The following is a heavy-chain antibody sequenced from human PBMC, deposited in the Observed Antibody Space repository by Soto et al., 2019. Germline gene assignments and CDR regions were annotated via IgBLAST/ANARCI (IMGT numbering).Heavy chain of an antibody. CDR3: ARYGSYYDFWSGPRNHRNYYYYMAV. CDR1: GYTFTSYD. J-gene: IGHJ6*03. D-gene: IGHD3-3*01. Sequence: ASVKVSCKASGYTFTSYDIIWVRQATGQGLEWMGWMNPNSGNTGYAQKFQGRVTMTRNTSISTAYMELSSLRSEDTAVYYCARYGSYYDFWSGPRNHRNYYYYMAVRGKGTTVTVSS. CDR2: MNPNSGNT. V-gene: IGHV1-8*01.